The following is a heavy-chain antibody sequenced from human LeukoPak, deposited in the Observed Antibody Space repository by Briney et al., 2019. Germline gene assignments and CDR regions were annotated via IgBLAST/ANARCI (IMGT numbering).Heavy chain of an antibody. CDR1: GFTFSNFW. J-gene: IGHJ1*01. D-gene: IGHD2-2*01. CDR3: ARVKYQLLHQH. Sequence: PGGSLRLSCVASGFTFSNFWMSWVRQAPGKGLDWVSVIYSGGSTYYADCVKGRFTISRDNSKNTLYLQRNSVRAEDTAVYYCARVKYQLLHQHWGQGTLVTVSS. V-gene: IGHV3-66*01. CDR2: IYSGGST.